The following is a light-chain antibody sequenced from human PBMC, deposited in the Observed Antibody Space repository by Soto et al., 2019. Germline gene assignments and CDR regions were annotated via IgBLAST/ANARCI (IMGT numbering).Light chain of an antibody. Sequence: DIQMTQSPSTLSASVGDRVTITCRASQSISSWLAWYQQKPGKPPKLLIYDASSLESGVPSRFSGSGSGTEFTLTISSLQPDDFATYYCQQYNSSPWTFGQGTKVEIK. J-gene: IGKJ1*01. CDR3: QQYNSSPWT. CDR1: QSISSW. V-gene: IGKV1-5*01. CDR2: DAS.